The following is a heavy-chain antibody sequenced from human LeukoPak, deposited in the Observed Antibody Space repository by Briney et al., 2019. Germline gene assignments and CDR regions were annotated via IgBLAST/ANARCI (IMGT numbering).Heavy chain of an antibody. CDR3: ASLGVVADYGLDV. CDR1: GYTLTGHY. D-gene: IGHD2-15*01. Sequence: GASVKVSCKASGYTLTGHYLHWVRQAPGQGLEWMGWINPNTGATTYAQRFQGRVTLTRDTSISTAYMDLSRLRPDDTPVYYCASLGVVADYGLDVWGQGTTVTVSS. CDR2: INPNTGAT. V-gene: IGHV1-2*02. J-gene: IGHJ6*02.